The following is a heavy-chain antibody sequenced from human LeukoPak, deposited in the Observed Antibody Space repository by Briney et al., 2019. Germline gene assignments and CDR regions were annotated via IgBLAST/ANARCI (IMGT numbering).Heavy chain of an antibody. D-gene: IGHD3-22*01. CDR2: IYYSGST. V-gene: IGHV4-59*08. Sequence: SETLSLTCTVSGGSISSYYWSWIRQPPGKGLEWIGYIYYSGSTNYNPSLKSRVTISVDTSKNQFSLKLSSVTAADTAVYYCARHTYYYDSSGYLDRRADALDIWGQGTMVTVSS. J-gene: IGHJ3*02. CDR3: ARHTYYYDSSGYLDRRADALDI. CDR1: GGSISSYY.